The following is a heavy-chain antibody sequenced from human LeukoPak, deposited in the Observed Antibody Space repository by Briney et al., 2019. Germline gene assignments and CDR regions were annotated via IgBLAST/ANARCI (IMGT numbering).Heavy chain of an antibody. Sequence: GGSLRLSCAASGFTFSSYGMHWVRQAPGKGLEWVAVISYDGSNKYYADSVKGRFTISRDNSKNTLYLQMNSLRAEDTAVYYCAKDRPYYDFWSGKPDFDYWGQGTLVTVSS. D-gene: IGHD3-3*01. CDR2: ISYDGSNK. V-gene: IGHV3-30*18. CDR3: AKDRPYYDFWSGKPDFDY. CDR1: GFTFSSYG. J-gene: IGHJ4*02.